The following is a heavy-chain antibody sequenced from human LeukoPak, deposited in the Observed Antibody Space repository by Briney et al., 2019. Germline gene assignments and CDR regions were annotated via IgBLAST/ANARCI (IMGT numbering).Heavy chain of an antibody. CDR3: AKNTIRQLDY. D-gene: IGHD6-13*01. CDR1: GFTFSSYG. Sequence: GGSLRLSCAASGFTFSSYGMHWVRQAPGKGLEWVAFIRYDGSNKYYADSAKGRFTISRDNSKNTLYLQMNSLRAEDTAVYYCAKNTIRQLDYWGQGTLVTVSS. J-gene: IGHJ4*02. CDR2: IRYDGSNK. V-gene: IGHV3-30*02.